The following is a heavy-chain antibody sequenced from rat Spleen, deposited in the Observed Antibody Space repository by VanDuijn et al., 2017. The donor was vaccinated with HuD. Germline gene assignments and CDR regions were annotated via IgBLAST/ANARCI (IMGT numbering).Heavy chain of an antibody. CDR2: VSSDGVNT. CDR3: ARLLRRVWGYFDY. CDR1: GFTFSRYV. V-gene: IGHV5-58*01. Sequence: EVQLVESGGGLVQPGSSLKVSCVASGFTFSRYVMHWVRQAPGKGLEWVSSVSSDGVNTYYPDSVKGRFTITRDNAENRVYLQMNSLKSEDTATYYCARLLRRVWGYFDYWGQGVMVTVSS. J-gene: IGHJ2*01. D-gene: IGHD1-11*01.